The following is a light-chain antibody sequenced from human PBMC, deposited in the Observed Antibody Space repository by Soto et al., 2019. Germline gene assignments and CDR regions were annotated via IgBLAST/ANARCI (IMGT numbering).Light chain of an antibody. CDR2: RAS. Sequence: DIQMTQSPSTLSASVGDRVTITCRASHSISNWLAWYQQKPGKAPKLLIYRASNLEGGVPSRFSGSGSATEFTITISSLKPDDFATYYCQQYDNYSRTFGQGTKVDI. CDR3: QQYDNYSRT. J-gene: IGKJ1*01. V-gene: IGKV1-5*03. CDR1: HSISNW.